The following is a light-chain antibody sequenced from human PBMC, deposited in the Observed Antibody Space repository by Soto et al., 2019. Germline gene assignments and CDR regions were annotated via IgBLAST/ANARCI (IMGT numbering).Light chain of an antibody. Sequence: QAVVTQPASVSGSPGQSITISCTGTSSDVGSYNLVSWYQQHPGKAPKLIIYDVSKRPSGVSNRFSGSKSGNTASLTISGLQAEDEADYYCCSYAGSSTVVFGGGTKLTVL. CDR1: SSDVGSYNL. V-gene: IGLV2-23*02. CDR2: DVS. J-gene: IGLJ2*01. CDR3: CSYAGSSTVV.